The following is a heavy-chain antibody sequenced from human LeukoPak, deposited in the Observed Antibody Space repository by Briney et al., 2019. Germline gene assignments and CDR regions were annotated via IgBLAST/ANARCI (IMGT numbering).Heavy chain of an antibody. Sequence: PGGSLRLSCAASGFTFSSYTMNWVRQAPGKGLEWVSSISSSSSYIYYADSVKGRFTISTDNAKNSLYLQMISLRAEETAVYYCARDGTLHLGYDYVGFIDYWGQGTLVTVSS. CDR2: ISSSSSYI. V-gene: IGHV3-21*01. CDR1: GFTFSSYT. D-gene: IGHD3-16*01. J-gene: IGHJ4*02. CDR3: ARDGTLHLGYDYVGFIDY.